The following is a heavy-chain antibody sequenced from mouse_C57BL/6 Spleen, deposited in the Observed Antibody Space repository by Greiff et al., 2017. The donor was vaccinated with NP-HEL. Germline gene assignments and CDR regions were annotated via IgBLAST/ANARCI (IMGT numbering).Heavy chain of an antibody. Sequence: VQLQQSGPGLVQPSQSLSITCPVSGFSLTSYGVHWVRQSPGKGLEWLGVIWSGGSTDYNAAFISRLSISKDNSKSQVFFKMNSLQADDTAIYYCARKGDGYYFFYAMDYWGQGTSVTVSS. D-gene: IGHD2-3*01. V-gene: IGHV2-2*01. CDR3: ARKGDGYYFFYAMDY. CDR2: IWSGGST. J-gene: IGHJ4*01. CDR1: GFSLTSYG.